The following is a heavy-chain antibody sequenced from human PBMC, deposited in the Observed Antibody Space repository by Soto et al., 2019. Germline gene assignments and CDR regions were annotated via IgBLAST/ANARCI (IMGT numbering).Heavy chain of an antibody. CDR1: GFTFSSYG. D-gene: IGHD1-26*01. J-gene: IGHJ3*02. V-gene: IGHV3-33*01. Sequence: GGSLRLSCAASGFTFSSYGMHWVRQAPGKGLEWVAVIWYDGSNKYYADSVKGRFTISRDNSKNTLYLQMNSLRAEDTAVYYCARDHRGGPWELRPLAFDIWGQGTMVTVSS. CDR2: IWYDGSNK. CDR3: ARDHRGGPWELRPLAFDI.